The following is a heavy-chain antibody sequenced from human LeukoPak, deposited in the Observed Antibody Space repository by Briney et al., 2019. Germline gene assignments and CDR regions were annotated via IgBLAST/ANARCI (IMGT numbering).Heavy chain of an antibody. V-gene: IGHV3-30*02. Sequence: PGGSLRLSCAASGFTFRTYGMFWVRQAPGKGLEWVATIQNDGSKQYYADSVKGRFTISRDNSKDTTDLHLDSLTAADTAVYYCAKGEFWSGHAYGGYFQYWGQGTQVTVSS. CDR1: GFTFRTYG. J-gene: IGHJ1*01. D-gene: IGHD3-3*01. CDR2: IQNDGSKQ. CDR3: AKGEFWSGHAYGGYFQY.